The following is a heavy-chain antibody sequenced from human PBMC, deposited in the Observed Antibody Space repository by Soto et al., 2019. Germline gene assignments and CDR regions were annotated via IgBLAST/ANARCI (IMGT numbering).Heavy chain of an antibody. CDR1: GFTFSSYG. CDR2: STATGAGT. D-gene: IGHD1-7*01. CDR3: AKDRRAGGNYGFYSDF. J-gene: IGHJ4*02. Sequence: EVQLLESGGGLVQPGGSLRLSCAASGFTFSSYGMPWVRQAPGKGLEWVAFSTATGAGTYYADSVKGRFTISRDNSKNRLYLQMTSLRADDTAVYYCAKDRRAGGNYGFYSDFWGQGAMVNVSS. V-gene: IGHV3-23*01.